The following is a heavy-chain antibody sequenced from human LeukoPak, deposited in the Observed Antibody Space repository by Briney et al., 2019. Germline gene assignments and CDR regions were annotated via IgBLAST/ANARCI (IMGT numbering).Heavy chain of an antibody. CDR3: GQLGITMIGGV. CDR2: ISSSGSTI. V-gene: IGHV3-48*03. CDR1: GFTFSSYE. J-gene: IGHJ6*04. D-gene: IGHD3-10*02. Sequence: PGGALRLSCAASGFTFSSYEMNWVRQAPGKGLELVSYISSSGSTIYYADAVNGRFTSSRDNAKNTLDLQMNSLRAEETAAYYCGQLGITMIGGVWGKGTTVTISS.